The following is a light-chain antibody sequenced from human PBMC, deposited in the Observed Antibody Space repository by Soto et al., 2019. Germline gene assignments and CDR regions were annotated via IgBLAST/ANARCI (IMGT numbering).Light chain of an antibody. J-gene: IGLJ2*01. V-gene: IGLV1-40*01. Sequence: QSVLTQPPSVSGAPGQRVTISCTGSSSNIGAGSKVHWYQQVPGTAPKLLIYDNNHRPSGVPDRFSGSTSGTSASLAITGLQAEDEADYYCQSYDNSLSGRVFGGGTNLTVL. CDR3: QSYDNSLSGRV. CDR1: SSNIGAGSK. CDR2: DNN.